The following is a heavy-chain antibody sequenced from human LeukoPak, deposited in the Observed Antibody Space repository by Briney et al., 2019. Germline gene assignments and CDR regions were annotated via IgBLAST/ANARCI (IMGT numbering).Heavy chain of an antibody. D-gene: IGHD4-17*01. J-gene: IGHJ4*02. CDR1: GGSMNGGLYY. CDR2: AFNSGST. Sequence: SETLSPTCSVSGGSMNGGLYYWAWIRQSPGKGLEWIGSAFNSGSTSYNPSLKSRVTISVDTSKNQFSLKLTSVTAADTAVYYCARNATTVNHVYTYFDYWGQGAMVTVSS. V-gene: IGHV4-39*01. CDR3: ARNATTVNHVYTYFDY.